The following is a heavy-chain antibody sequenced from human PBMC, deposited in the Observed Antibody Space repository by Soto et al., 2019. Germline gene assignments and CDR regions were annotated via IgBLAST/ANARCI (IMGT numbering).Heavy chain of an antibody. Sequence: LRLSCAASGFTFKDYYMSWIRQAPGRGLEWIAYISSRDRAMYADSVQGRFTISRDNANSSLFLQMNSLRADDTAVYYCAREMATSGWFQNYYYLGMDVWGQGTTVTVSS. CDR3: AREMATSGWFQNYYYLGMDV. CDR2: ISSRDRAM. CDR1: GFTFKDYY. V-gene: IGHV3-11*01. D-gene: IGHD6-19*01. J-gene: IGHJ6*02.